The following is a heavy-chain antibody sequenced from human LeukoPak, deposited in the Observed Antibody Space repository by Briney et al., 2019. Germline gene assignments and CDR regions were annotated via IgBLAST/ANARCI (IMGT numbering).Heavy chain of an antibody. CDR1: GFTVSSNY. J-gene: IGHJ4*02. CDR3: AGRPSSGWYSF. D-gene: IGHD6-19*01. CDR2: IFSGGNT. Sequence: GGSLRPSCAASGFTVSSNYMSWVRQAPGKGLEWVSVIFSGGNTNYADSVKGRFTISRDNSKNTLYLQMNSLRGDDTAVYYCAGRPSSGWYSFWGQGTLVTVSS. V-gene: IGHV3-66*01.